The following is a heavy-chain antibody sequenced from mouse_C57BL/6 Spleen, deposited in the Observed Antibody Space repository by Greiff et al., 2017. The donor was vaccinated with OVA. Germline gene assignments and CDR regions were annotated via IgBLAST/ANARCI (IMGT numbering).Heavy chain of an antibody. CDR2: ISDGGSYT. CDR1: GFTFSSYA. Sequence: EVQVVESGGGLVKPGGSLKLSCAASGFTFSSYAMSWVRQTPEKRLEWVATISDGGSYTYYPDNVKGRFTISRDNAKNNLYLQMSHLKSEDTAMYYCARGRVYYDYDGNYFDYWGQGTTLTVSS. J-gene: IGHJ2*01. D-gene: IGHD2-4*01. CDR3: ARGRVYYDYDGNYFDY. V-gene: IGHV5-4*01.